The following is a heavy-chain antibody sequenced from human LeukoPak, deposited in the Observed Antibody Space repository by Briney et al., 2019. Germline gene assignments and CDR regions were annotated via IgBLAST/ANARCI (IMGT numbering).Heavy chain of an antibody. V-gene: IGHV3-30*03. CDR1: GFTFSSYG. Sequence: GRSLRLSCAASGFTFSSYGMHWVRQAPGKGLEWVADISFDGDNEHYADSVRGRFMISRDTSKNTVYLQMNSLTIEDTAVYYCAREPSGNFGQLMSSAEYFQHWGQGTRVTVSS. CDR2: ISFDGDNE. J-gene: IGHJ1*01. CDR3: AREPSGNFGQLMSSAEYFQH. D-gene: IGHD1-7*01.